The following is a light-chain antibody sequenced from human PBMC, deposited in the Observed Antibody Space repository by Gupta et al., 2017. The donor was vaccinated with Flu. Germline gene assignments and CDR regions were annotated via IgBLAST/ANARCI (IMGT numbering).Light chain of an antibody. V-gene: IGKV3-11*01. CDR1: QSVDKY. CDR3: EQHDNWPRYT. CDR2: NAS. J-gene: IGKJ2*01. Sequence: EVVLTQSPATLSLSPGERATLSCRASQSVDKYLGWYQQKPGQAPRLLIWNASNRATDNQARFSGSGYGKDVTLTISSREQEEFARYYCEQHDNWPRYTFGQGTTLEIK.